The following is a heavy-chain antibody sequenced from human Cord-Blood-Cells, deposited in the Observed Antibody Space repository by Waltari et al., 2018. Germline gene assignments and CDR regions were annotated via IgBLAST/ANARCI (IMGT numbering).Heavy chain of an antibody. Sequence: QVQLQQWGAGLLKPSETLSLTCAVYGGSFSGSYWSWIRQPPGKGLEWIGEINHSGSTNYTPSLKSRVTISVDTSKNQFSLKLSSVTAADTAVYYCARRPTPAGLRGGYMDVWGKGTTVTVSS. V-gene: IGHV4-34*01. J-gene: IGHJ6*03. CDR1: GGSFSGSY. CDR2: INHSGST. D-gene: IGHD3-16*01. CDR3: ARRPTPAGLRGGYMDV.